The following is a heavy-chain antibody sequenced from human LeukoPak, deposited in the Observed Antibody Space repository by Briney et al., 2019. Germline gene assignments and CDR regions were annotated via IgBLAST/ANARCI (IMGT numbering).Heavy chain of an antibody. CDR1: GFTFSSYW. D-gene: IGHD3-10*01. V-gene: IGHV3-66*01. J-gene: IGHJ4*02. CDR2: IYSGGST. Sequence: GGSLRLSCAASGFTFSSYWMSWVRQAPGKGLEWVSVIYSGGSTYYADSVKGRFTISRDNSKNTLYLQMNSLRAEDTAVYYCARGYYKTDYWGQGTLVTVSS. CDR3: ARGYYKTDY.